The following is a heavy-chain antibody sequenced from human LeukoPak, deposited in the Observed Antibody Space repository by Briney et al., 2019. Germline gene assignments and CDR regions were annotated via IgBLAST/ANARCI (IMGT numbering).Heavy chain of an antibody. CDR2: ISPSGGST. D-gene: IGHD5-24*01. CDR1: GYTFTRYY. J-gene: IGHJ5*02. Sequence: ASVKVSCKAFGYTFTRYYMHWVRQAPAQGPEWMGVISPSGGSTTYAQKFQGRVTLTRNMSTSTDYLELSSQRSDDTAVYYCARDNSVRDGSWWFNPWGERTLVTVSS. V-gene: IGHV1-46*01. CDR3: ARDNSVRDGSWWFNP.